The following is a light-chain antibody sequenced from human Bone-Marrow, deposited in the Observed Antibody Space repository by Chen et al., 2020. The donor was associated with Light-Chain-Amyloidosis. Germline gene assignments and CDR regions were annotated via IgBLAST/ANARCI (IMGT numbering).Light chain of an antibody. CDR3: QVWDRSSDRPV. CDR1: NIGSTS. CDR2: DDS. Sequence: SYVLTQTSSVTVATGQTATIASRGNNIGSTSVHWYQQTPGQAPLLVVYDDSDRPSGIPERLSGSNSGNTATLTIIRVEAGDEADYYCQVWDRSSDRPVFGGGTKLTVL. J-gene: IGLJ3*02. V-gene: IGLV3-21*02.